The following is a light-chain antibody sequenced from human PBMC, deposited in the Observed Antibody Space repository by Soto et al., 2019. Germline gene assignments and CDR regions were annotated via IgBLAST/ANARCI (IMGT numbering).Light chain of an antibody. CDR1: QSVRSNY. CDR3: QQYGSSPLT. V-gene: IGKV3-20*01. CDR2: DAS. Sequence: EIVLTQSPDTLSLSPGERNTLSCRASQSVRSNYLAWYQQKPGQAPRFLIYDASSRATGIPDRFSGSGSGTDFILIISRLEPEDFAVYYCQQYGSSPLTFGGGTK. J-gene: IGKJ4*01.